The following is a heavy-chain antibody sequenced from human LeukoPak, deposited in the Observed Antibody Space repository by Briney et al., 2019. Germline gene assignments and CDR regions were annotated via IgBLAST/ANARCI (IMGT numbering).Heavy chain of an antibody. V-gene: IGHV3-7*01. J-gene: IGHJ4*02. CDR2: IKQDGSEK. CDR3: ARGLRRITMVRMMYYFDY. CDR1: GFTLSSYW. Sequence: GGSLRLSCAASGFTLSSYWMSWVRQAPGKGLEWVANIKQDGSEKYYVDSVKGRFTISRDNARNSLYLQMNSLRAEDTAVYYCARGLRRITMVRMMYYFDYWGQGTLVTVSS. D-gene: IGHD3-10*01.